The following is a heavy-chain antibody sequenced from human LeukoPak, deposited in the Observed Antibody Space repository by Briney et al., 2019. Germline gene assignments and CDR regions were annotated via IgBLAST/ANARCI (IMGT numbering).Heavy chain of an antibody. CDR2: IKSNVNGGTI. V-gene: IGHV3-15*03. D-gene: IGHD1-26*01. Sequence: QPGGSLRLSCVGSRFTFSNAWMSWVRQAPGKGLEWVGRIKSNVNGGTIDYAPPVKGRFIISRGDSKDTLYLHMSGLKIEDTAVYYCTTWDYVDYWGQGTVVTVSS. J-gene: IGHJ4*02. CDR1: RFTFSNAW. CDR3: TTWDYVDY.